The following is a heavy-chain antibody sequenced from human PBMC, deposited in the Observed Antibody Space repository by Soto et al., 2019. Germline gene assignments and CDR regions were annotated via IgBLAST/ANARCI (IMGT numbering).Heavy chain of an antibody. CDR3: VRLVGAAVDY. Sequence: SETLSLTCSVSGGSLSGFPWIWIRQPPGKGLEWVGYIYHTGRSNYNPSLKSRLTISLDMSRNQFSLQLNSVTPEDTAVYYCVRLVGAAVDYWGQGTLVTVSS. V-gene: IGHV4-59*12. CDR1: GGSLSGFP. D-gene: IGHD1-26*01. CDR2: IYHTGRS. J-gene: IGHJ4*02.